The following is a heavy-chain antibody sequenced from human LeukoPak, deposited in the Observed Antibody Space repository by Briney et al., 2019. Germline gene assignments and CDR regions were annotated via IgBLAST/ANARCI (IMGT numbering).Heavy chain of an antibody. J-gene: IGHJ4*02. CDR1: GFTFSSYA. Sequence: GGSLRLSCAASGFTFSSYAMHWVRQAPGKGLEWVAVISYDGSNKYYADSVKGRFTISRDNSKNTLYLQMNSLRAEDTAVYYCARDPTYGDYVRGYYFDYWGQGTLVTVSS. CDR2: ISYDGSNK. D-gene: IGHD4-17*01. CDR3: ARDPTYGDYVRGYYFDY. V-gene: IGHV3-30-3*01.